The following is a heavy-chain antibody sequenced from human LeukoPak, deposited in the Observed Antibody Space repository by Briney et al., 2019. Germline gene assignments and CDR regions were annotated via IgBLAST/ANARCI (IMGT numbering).Heavy chain of an antibody. J-gene: IGHJ4*02. V-gene: IGHV1-24*01. D-gene: IGHD2-15*01. CDR3: ATDLLAVAATRHYYLDY. Sequence: ASVKVSCKVSGYTLTELSMHWVRQAPGKGLECMGGFDPEDGETIYAQKFQGRVTMTEDTSTDAAYMELSSLRSEDTAVYYCATDLLAVAATRHYYLDYWGQGTLVTVSS. CDR1: GYTLTELS. CDR2: FDPEDGET.